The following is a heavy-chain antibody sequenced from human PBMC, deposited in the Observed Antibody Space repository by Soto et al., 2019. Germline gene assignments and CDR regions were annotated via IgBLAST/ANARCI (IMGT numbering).Heavy chain of an antibody. CDR3: ARGGYYGSGSFDI. CDR2: IYYSGST. CDR1: GGSISSGDYY. D-gene: IGHD3-10*01. V-gene: IGHV4-30-4*01. Sequence: PSETLSLTCTVSGGSISSGDYYWSCIRQPPGKGLEWIGYIYYSGSTYYNPSLKSRVTISVDTSKNQFSLKLSSVTAADTAVYYCARGGYYGSGSFDIWGQGTMVTVSS. J-gene: IGHJ3*02.